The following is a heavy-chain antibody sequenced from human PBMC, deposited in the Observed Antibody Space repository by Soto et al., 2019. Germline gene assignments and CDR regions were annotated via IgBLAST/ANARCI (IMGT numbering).Heavy chain of an antibody. J-gene: IGHJ5*02. V-gene: IGHV3-21*01. CDR2: ISSSSSYI. CDR1: GFTFNNYA. D-gene: IGHD3-10*01. CDR3: ARTTRPANRRWFGELLYSDWFDP. Sequence: PGGSLRLSCAASGFTFNNYAMNWVRQAPGKGLEWVSSISSSSSYIYYADSVKGRFTISRDNAKNSLYLQMNSLRAEDTAVYYCARTTRPANRRWFGELLYSDWFDPWGQGALVTVSS.